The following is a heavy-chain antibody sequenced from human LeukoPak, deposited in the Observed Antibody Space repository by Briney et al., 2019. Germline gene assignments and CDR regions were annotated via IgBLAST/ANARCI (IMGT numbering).Heavy chain of an antibody. J-gene: IGHJ1*01. D-gene: IGHD3-22*01. V-gene: IGHV1-18*01. CDR1: GYTFTSNG. CDR3: AIVGSASIGYYNAEYFQH. Sequence: GASVKVSCKASGYTFTSNGISWVRQAPGQRLEWMGWISAYNGNTNYAQKLQGRVTMTTDTSTSTAYMELRSLRSDDTAVYYCAIVGSASIGYYNAEYFQHWGQGTLVTVSS. CDR2: ISAYNGNT.